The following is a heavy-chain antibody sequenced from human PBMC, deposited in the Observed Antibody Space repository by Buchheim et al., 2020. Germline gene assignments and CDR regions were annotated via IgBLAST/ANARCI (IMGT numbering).Heavy chain of an antibody. J-gene: IGHJ4*02. CDR3: ARGPIYCTNGVCPVDY. D-gene: IGHD2-8*01. CDR2: INHSGST. V-gene: IGHV4-39*01. Sequence: LQLQESGPGLVKPSETLSLTCTVSGDSISSSTKYWGWIRQPPGKGLEWIGEINHSGSTNYNPSLKSRVTISVETSKNQFSLKLSSVTAPDTAVYYCARGPIYCTNGVCPVDYWGQGTL. CDR1: GDSISSSTKY.